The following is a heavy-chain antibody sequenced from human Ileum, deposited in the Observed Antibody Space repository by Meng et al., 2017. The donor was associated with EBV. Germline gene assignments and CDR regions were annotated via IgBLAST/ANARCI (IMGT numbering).Heavy chain of an antibody. CDR3: ARESYSDSSGYYSLDY. V-gene: IGHV4-4*02. CDR2: IHHTEST. CDR1: GGSTSSSNC. Sequence: QGHLKGSGPGLVKPSGTLSLTCAVSGGSTSSSNCWSWVRQAPGKGLEWIGEIHHTESTNYNPSLKSRVTISVDKSKNQFSLKLSSVTAADTAVYYCARESYSDSSGYYSLDYWGQGSLVTVSS. J-gene: IGHJ4*02. D-gene: IGHD3-22*01.